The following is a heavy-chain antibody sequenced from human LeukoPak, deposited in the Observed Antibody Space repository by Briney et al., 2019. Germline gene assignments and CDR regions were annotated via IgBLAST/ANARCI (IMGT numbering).Heavy chain of an antibody. CDR1: DDSLSSGNYY. J-gene: IGHJ5*02. Sequence: SETLSLTCTVSDDSLSSGNYYWNWIRQPAGKGLEWIGSIYHSGSTYYNPSLKSRVTISVDTSKNQFSLKLSSVTAADTAVYYCARGLRYSSSPSPWFDPWGQGTLVTVSS. V-gene: IGHV4-38-2*02. CDR2: IYHSGST. D-gene: IGHD6-6*01. CDR3: ARGLRYSSSPSPWFDP.